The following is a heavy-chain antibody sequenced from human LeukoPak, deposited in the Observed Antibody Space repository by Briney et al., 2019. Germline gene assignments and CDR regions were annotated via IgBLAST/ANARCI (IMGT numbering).Heavy chain of an antibody. CDR2: IYHSGST. J-gene: IGHJ4*02. V-gene: IGHV4-38-2*02. Sequence: SETLSLTCTVSGYSISSGYYWGWIRQPPGKGLEWIGSIYHSGSTYYNPSLKSRVTISVDTSKNQFSLKLSSVTAADTAVYYCASYSSSWSYQFDYWGQGTLVTVSS. D-gene: IGHD6-13*01. CDR1: GYSISSGYY. CDR3: ASYSSSWSYQFDY.